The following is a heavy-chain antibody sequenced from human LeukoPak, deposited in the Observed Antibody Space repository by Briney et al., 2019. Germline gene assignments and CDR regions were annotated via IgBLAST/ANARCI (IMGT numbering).Heavy chain of an antibody. CDR1: GFTFSTYS. CDR3: ARWGYCSSTSCYFLDY. V-gene: IGHV3-21*01. Sequence: GGSLRLSCAASGFTFSTYSMGWVRQAPGEGLEWVSSISSSSTYIYYADSVKGRFTISRDNAKNSLYLQMNSLRAEDTAVYYCARWGYCSSTSCYFLDYWGQGTLVTVSS. D-gene: IGHD2-2*01. J-gene: IGHJ4*02. CDR2: ISSSSTYI.